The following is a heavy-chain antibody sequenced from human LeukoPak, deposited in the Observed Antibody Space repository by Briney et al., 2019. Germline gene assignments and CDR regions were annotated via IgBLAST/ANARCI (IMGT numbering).Heavy chain of an antibody. J-gene: IGHJ4*02. D-gene: IGHD3-16*01. Sequence: GGTLRLSCAASGFTFSSYGMHWVRQAPGKGLEWVSAISGSGGSTYYADSVKGRFTISRDNSKNTLYLQMNSLRAEDTAVYYCAKVGGDYVWGSSFFDYWGQGTLVTVSS. CDR3: AKVGGDYVWGSSFFDY. CDR1: GFTFSSYG. V-gene: IGHV3-23*01. CDR2: ISGSGGST.